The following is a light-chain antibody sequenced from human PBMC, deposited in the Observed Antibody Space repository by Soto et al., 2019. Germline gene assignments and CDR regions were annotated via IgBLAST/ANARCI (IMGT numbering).Light chain of an antibody. CDR3: QQFESSPRT. Sequence: IVLTQSPGTLSLSPGERATLSCRASQRVTSTYLAWYQQTPGQAPRLLIYGTSNRATGVPDRFSGSGSGTDFTLNISGLEPEDFVVYYCQQFESSPRTFSQGTKVEIK. J-gene: IGKJ1*01. CDR1: QRVTSTY. V-gene: IGKV3-20*01. CDR2: GTS.